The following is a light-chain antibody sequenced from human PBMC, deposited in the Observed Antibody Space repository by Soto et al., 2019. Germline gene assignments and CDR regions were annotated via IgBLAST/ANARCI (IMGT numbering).Light chain of an antibody. V-gene: IGLV2-8*01. Sequence: QSALTQPPSASGSPGQSVTISCTGTSSDVDGYYSVSWYQQHPGKAPKLMIYDVNKRPSGVPDRFSGSKSGNAASLIVSGLQADDEADYYCSSYADTNNLVFGGGTKLTVL. CDR2: DVN. CDR1: SSDVDGYYS. J-gene: IGLJ3*02. CDR3: SSYADTNNLV.